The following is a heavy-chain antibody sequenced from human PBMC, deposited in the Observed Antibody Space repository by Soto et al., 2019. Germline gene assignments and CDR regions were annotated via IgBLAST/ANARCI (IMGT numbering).Heavy chain of an antibody. D-gene: IGHD1-1*01. V-gene: IGHV3-11*06. CDR2: SSNSGTFS. CDR1: GFTFSDFY. J-gene: IGHJ4*02. CDR3: ARSGDNYNRLDY. Sequence: GGSLRLSCEGSGFTFSDFYISWIRQAPGKGLEWISYSSNSGTFSRYADSVKGRFSISRDNTKNLLYLQMNSLRAEDTAVYYCARSGDNYNRLDYWGQGTPVTVSS.